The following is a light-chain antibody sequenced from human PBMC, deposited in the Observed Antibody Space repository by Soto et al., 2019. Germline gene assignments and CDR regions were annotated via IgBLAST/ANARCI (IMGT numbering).Light chain of an antibody. J-gene: IGLJ2*01. CDR3: CSYAGSSTLV. V-gene: IGLV2-23*01. CDR1: SRDVGSYKF. Sequence: QSALTQPASVSGSPGQSITISCTGTSRDVGSYKFVSWYQQHPVKAPKLMIYEGSKRPSGVSNRFSGSKSGNTASLTISGLQAEDEADYYCCSYAGSSTLVFGGGTKLTVL. CDR2: EGS.